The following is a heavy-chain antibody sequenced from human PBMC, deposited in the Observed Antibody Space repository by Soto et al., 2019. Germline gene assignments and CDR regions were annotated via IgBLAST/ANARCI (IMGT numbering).Heavy chain of an antibody. CDR1: GYTFTSYG. CDR3: ARDHRKYYYDSSGYSRGWFDP. J-gene: IGHJ5*02. D-gene: IGHD3-22*01. Sequence: QVQLVQSGAEVKKPGASVKVSCKASGYTFTSYGISWVRQAPGQGLEWMGWISAYNGNTNYAQKLQGRVTMTTDTSKSTAYMELRSLRSDDTAVYYCARDHRKYYYDSSGYSRGWFDPWGQGTLVTVSS. CDR2: ISAYNGNT. V-gene: IGHV1-18*01.